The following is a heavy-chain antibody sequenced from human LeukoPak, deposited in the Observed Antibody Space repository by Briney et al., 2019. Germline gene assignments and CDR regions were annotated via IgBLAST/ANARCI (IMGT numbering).Heavy chain of an antibody. D-gene: IGHD1-14*01. J-gene: IGHJ4*02. V-gene: IGHV3-21*06. CDR3: ATETNGRHYDY. CDR1: GFAFSSYS. Sequence: GGSLRLSCAASGFAFSSYSMNWVRQAPGKGLEWVSSISSGSSFKYYADSIKGRFTISRDNANNFLYLQMDSLRAEDTAVYYCATETNGRHYDYWGQGTLLTVSS. CDR2: ISSGSSFK.